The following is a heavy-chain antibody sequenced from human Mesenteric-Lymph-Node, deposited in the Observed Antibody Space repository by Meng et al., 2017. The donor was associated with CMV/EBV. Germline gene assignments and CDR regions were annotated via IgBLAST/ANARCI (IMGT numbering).Heavy chain of an antibody. CDR3: ARDFTVVEYLGMDV. CDR1: GFTFGDYS. CDR2: ISNSGNTI. D-gene: IGHD3-22*01. J-gene: IGHJ6*02. V-gene: IGHV3-11*01. Sequence: GESLKISCAASGFTFGDYSMHWIRQAPGKGLECVSHISNSGNTIYYADSVEGRFTISRDNAKNSLYLQMNSLRAEDTAIYYCARDFTVVEYLGMDVWGQGTTVTVSS.